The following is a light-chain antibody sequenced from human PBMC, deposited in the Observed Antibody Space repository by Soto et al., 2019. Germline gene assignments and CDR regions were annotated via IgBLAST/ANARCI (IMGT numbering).Light chain of an antibody. CDR2: EVS. V-gene: IGLV2-14*01. Sequence: QSALTQPASVSGSPGQSITISCTGTSSDVGTYNYVSWYQHHPGKAPKLIIYEVSNWPSGVSNRFSGSKSGSTASLTISGLQAEDEADYHCSSYTRDTALVFGTGTQLTVL. CDR3: SSYTRDTALV. J-gene: IGLJ1*01. CDR1: SSDVGTYNY.